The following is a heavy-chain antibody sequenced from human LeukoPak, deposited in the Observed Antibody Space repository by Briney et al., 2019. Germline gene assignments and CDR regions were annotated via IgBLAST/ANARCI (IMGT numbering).Heavy chain of an antibody. Sequence: SVKVSCKASGSTFSSYAISWVRQAPGQGLEWMGRIIPIFGTANYAQKFQGRVTITTDESTGTAYMELSSLRSEDTAVYYCARELVGAYFAYWGQGTLVTVTS. J-gene: IGHJ4*02. CDR2: IIPIFGTA. V-gene: IGHV1-69*05. D-gene: IGHD1-26*01. CDR3: ARELVGAYFAY. CDR1: GSTFSSYA.